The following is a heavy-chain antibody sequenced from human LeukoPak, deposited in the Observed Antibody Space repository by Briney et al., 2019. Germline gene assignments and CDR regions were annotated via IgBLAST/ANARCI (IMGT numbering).Heavy chain of an antibody. CDR1: DLMFSAAA. CDR2: IWYDGSNK. D-gene: IGHD3-22*01. CDR3: VRDPANSGWAFDI. Sequence: GGSLRLSCAASDLMFSAAAMHWVRQAPGKGLEWVTMIWYDGSNKYYAESVKGRFTVSRGNSKNTLDLQMNNVRAEDTAVYYCVRDPANSGWAFDIWGQGTLVTVSS. J-gene: IGHJ3*02. V-gene: IGHV3-33*01.